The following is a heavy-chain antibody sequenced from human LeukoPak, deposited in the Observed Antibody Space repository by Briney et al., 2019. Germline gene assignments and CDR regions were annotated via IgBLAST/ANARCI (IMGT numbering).Heavy chain of an antibody. CDR1: GGSLSGYY. Sequence: ASETLSLTCAVYGGSLSGYYWSWIRQPPGKGLEWIGEINHSGSTNYNPSLKSRVTISVDTSKNQFSLKLSSVTAADTAVYYCASAGGELLPRAEYFQHWGQGTLVTVSS. V-gene: IGHV4-34*01. J-gene: IGHJ1*01. CDR2: INHSGST. D-gene: IGHD1-26*01. CDR3: ASAGGELLPRAEYFQH.